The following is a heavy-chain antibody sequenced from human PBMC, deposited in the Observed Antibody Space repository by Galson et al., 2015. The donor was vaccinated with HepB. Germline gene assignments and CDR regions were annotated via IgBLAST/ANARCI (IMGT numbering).Heavy chain of an antibody. CDR3: AGKAAPYYFDY. V-gene: IGHV3-23*01. CDR2: ISGSGGST. D-gene: IGHD6-13*01. CDR1: GFTFSSYA. J-gene: IGHJ4*02. Sequence: SLRLSCAASGFTFSSYAMSWVRQAPGKGLEWVSAISGSGGSTYYADSVKGRFTISRGNSKNTLYLQMNSLRDEDTAVYYCAGKAAPYYFDYWGQGTLVTVSS.